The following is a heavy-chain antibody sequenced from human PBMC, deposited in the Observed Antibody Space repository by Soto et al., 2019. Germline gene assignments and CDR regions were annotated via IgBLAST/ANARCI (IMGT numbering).Heavy chain of an antibody. CDR2: MFYGGTA. Sequence: QVQLQESGPGLVKPSETLSLTCNVSGASITSHYWTWIRQSPGKGLEWIGYMFYGGTANYNPSLGGRVTISLDTSKNQFSLKLSSVTAADTSVYYCARNRGYYVTDYWGQGTLVTVSS. J-gene: IGHJ4*02. V-gene: IGHV4-59*08. D-gene: IGHD1-26*01. CDR3: ARNRGYYVTDY. CDR1: GASITSHY.